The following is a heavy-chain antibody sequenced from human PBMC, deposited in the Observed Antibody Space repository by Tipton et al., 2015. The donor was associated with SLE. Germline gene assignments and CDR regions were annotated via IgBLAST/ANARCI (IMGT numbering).Heavy chain of an antibody. Sequence: SLRLSCAASGFTFSSYAMSWVRQAPGKGLEWVSYISSSGSTIYYADSVKGRFTISRDNAKNSLYLQMNSLRAEDTAVYYCARTRIVGAKGDAFDIWGQGTMVTVSS. D-gene: IGHD1-26*01. CDR2: ISSSGSTI. CDR3: ARTRIVGAKGDAFDI. J-gene: IGHJ3*02. V-gene: IGHV3-48*03. CDR1: GFTFSSYA.